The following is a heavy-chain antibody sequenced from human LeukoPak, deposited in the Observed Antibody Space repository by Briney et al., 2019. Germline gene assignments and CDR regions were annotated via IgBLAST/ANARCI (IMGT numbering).Heavy chain of an antibody. CDR3: ARGSKTYSGYDEGWFDP. Sequence: GGSLRLSCAASGFTFSTYSIIWVRQAPGKGLEWVSSISSSSSYIYYADSVKGRFTISRDNAKNSLYLQMNSLRAEDTAVYYCARGSKTYSGYDEGWFDPWGQGTLVTVSS. D-gene: IGHD5-12*01. CDR2: ISSSSSYI. J-gene: IGHJ5*02. V-gene: IGHV3-21*01. CDR1: GFTFSTYS.